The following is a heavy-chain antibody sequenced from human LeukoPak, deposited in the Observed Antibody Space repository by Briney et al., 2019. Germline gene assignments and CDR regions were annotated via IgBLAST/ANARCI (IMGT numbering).Heavy chain of an antibody. J-gene: IGHJ4*02. CDR1: GYTLTELS. CDR2: FDPEDGET. V-gene: IGHV1-24*01. D-gene: IGHD3-3*01. Sequence: ASVNVSCKVSGYTLTELSMHWVRPAPGKGLEWMGGFDPEDGETIYAQKFQGRVTMTEDTSTDTAYMELSSLRSEDTAVYYCASYDFGPVGYWGQGTLVTVSS. CDR3: ASYDFGPVGY.